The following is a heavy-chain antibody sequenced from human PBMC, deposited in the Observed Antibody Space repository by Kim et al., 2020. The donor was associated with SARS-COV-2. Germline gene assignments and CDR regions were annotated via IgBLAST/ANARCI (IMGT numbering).Heavy chain of an antibody. D-gene: IGHD3-22*01. CDR2: IIPIFGTA. J-gene: IGHJ6*02. Sequence: SVKVSCKASGGTFSSYAISWVRQAPGQGLEWMGGIIPIFGTANYAQKFQGRVTITADKSTSTAYMELSSLRSEDTAVYYCACGITMIVVDYYYGMDVWGQGTTVTVSS. V-gene: IGHV1-69*06. CDR3: ACGITMIVVDYYYGMDV. CDR1: GGTFSSYA.